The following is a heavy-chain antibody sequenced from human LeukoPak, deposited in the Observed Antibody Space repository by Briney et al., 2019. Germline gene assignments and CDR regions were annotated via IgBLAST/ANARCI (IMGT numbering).Heavy chain of an antibody. J-gene: IGHJ3*01. CDR1: GYRFNAYW. V-gene: IGHV5-51*01. D-gene: IGHD3-22*01. CDR3: ARPNITSYYDSRGYDAFDV. CDR2: IYPDDSDT. Sequence: RGESLKISCKGSGYRFNAYWIAWVRQMPGKGLEWMGIIYPDDSDTRYSPSFQGQVTTSADKSVRTAYLQWSSLKAPDTAMYYCARPNITSYYDSRGYDAFDVWGQGTMVTVSS.